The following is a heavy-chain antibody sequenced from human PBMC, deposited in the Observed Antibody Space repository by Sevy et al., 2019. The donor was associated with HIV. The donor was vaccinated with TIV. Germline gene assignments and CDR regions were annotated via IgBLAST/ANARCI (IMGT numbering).Heavy chain of an antibody. CDR2: IYPGDSDT. CDR1: GYSFTSYW. J-gene: IGHJ6*02. D-gene: IGHD3-9*01. Sequence: GESLKISCKGSGYSFTSYWIGWVRQMPGKGLEWMGIIYPGDSDTRYSPSFQGQVTISADKSIITAYLQWSSLKASDTAMYYCARQGDILTGYADYYGMDVWGQGTTVTVSS. CDR3: ARQGDILTGYADYYGMDV. V-gene: IGHV5-51*01.